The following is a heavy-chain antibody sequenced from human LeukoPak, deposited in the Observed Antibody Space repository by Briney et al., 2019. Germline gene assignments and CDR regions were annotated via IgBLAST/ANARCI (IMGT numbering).Heavy chain of an antibody. CDR2: ISGSGGST. Sequence: RGSLRLSCAASGFTFSSYAMSWVRQAPGKGLEWVSAISGSGGSTYYADSVKGRFTISRGNSKNTLYLQMNSLRAEDTAVYYCAKEWTPRVARTYYFDYWGQGTLVTVSS. CDR1: GFTFSSYA. CDR3: AKEWTPRVARTYYFDY. V-gene: IGHV3-23*01. J-gene: IGHJ4*02. D-gene: IGHD1-14*01.